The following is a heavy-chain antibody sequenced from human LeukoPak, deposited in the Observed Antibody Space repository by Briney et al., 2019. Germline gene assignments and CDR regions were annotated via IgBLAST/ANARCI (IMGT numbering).Heavy chain of an antibody. J-gene: IGHJ6*02. D-gene: IGHD3-3*01. CDR1: GFTFCTYA. CDR3: ATGKYYNFWSGYYGPGYYYYGMDV. V-gene: IGHV3-30-3*01. CDR2: ILDDGSKK. Sequence: GGSLRLFCAASGFTFCTYAMHWVRRAPGKGPEWVAVILDDGSKKYYADSVKGRFTISRDNSRNTVYLQMNSLRAEDTAVYYCATGKYYNFWSGYYGPGYYYYGMDVWGQGTTVTVSS.